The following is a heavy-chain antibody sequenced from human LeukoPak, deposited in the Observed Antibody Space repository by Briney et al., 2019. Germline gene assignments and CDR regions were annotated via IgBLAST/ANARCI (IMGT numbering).Heavy chain of an antibody. CDR2: IPYDRSMK. CDR3: AKDLGYGGYDYYFDS. D-gene: IGHD5-12*01. CDR1: ACSLSSYG. Sequence: SGGSLRLSCAASACSLSSYGMHWVRQAPGKGLQWVAVIPYDRSMKYYADFVKGRFTISRDNYKNTLYLQMNSLRAEDTAVYYCAKDLGYGGYDYYFDSWGQGTLVTVSS. J-gene: IGHJ4*02. V-gene: IGHV3-30*18.